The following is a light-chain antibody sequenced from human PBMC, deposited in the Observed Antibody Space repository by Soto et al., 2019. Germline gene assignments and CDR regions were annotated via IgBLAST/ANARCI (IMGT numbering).Light chain of an antibody. CDR2: EVT. Sequence: QSALTQPPSASGSPGQSVTISCTGTSSDVGGYNYVSWYQQHPGKVPKLIIFEVTTRPSGVSNRFSGSKSGNTASLTISGLQADDEADYYCSSFTSTTTLYVFGTGTKVTVL. CDR1: SSDVGGYNY. J-gene: IGLJ1*01. CDR3: SSFTSTTTLYV. V-gene: IGLV2-14*01.